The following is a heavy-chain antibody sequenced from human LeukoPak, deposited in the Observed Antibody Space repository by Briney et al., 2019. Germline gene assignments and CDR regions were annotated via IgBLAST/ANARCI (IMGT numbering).Heavy chain of an antibody. CDR2: INHSGST. V-gene: IGHV4-34*01. Sequence: SETLSLTCAVYGGAFSGYYWSWIRQPPGKGLEWIGEINHSGSTDYNPSLKSRVTMSVDTSKNQFSLRLSSVTAADTAVYYCAGKNITMIKGTLLDYWGQGILVTVSS. CDR1: GGAFSGYY. D-gene: IGHD3-22*01. CDR3: AGKNITMIKGTLLDY. J-gene: IGHJ4*02.